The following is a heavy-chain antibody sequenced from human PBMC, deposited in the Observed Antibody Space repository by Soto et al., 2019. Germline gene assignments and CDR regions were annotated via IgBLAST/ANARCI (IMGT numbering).Heavy chain of an antibody. Sequence: PGGSLRHSFAESGFTFSGDGRHWVRQAPGKGLEWVAVIWYDGSNKYYADSVKGRFTISRDNSKNTLYLQMNSLRAEDTAVYYCARDPAITIFGVVPYYYYYGMDVWGQGTTVTVSS. V-gene: IGHV3-33*01. CDR1: GFTFSGDG. CDR3: ARDPAITIFGVVPYYYYYGMDV. D-gene: IGHD3-3*01. J-gene: IGHJ6*02. CDR2: IWYDGSNK.